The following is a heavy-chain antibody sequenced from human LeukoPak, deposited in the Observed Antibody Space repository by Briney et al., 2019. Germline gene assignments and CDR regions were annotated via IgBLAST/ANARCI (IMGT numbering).Heavy chain of an antibody. CDR3: ARAEGSWPYPFDL. CDR1: GGSFSGYY. Sequence: PSXTLSLTCAVYGGSFSGYYWRWIRQPPGKGREGVGEINHSGSTNYNPSLKRRVTISVDKSKKQFSLKQSSVTAADTAVYYCARAEGSWPYPFDLWGRGTLVTVSS. V-gene: IGHV4-34*01. D-gene: IGHD6-13*01. CDR2: INHSGST. J-gene: IGHJ2*01.